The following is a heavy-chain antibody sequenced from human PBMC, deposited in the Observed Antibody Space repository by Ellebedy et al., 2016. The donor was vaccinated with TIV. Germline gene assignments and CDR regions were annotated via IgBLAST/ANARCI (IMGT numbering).Heavy chain of an antibody. Sequence: MPSETLSLTCTVSGGSMISDHHYWSWVRQPPGKGLEWIWHIYYSVGAKYNPSLKSRVTISVDTSKNQFSLKLSSVTAADTAVYYFARSYKRTERDAFDIWGQGTMVTVSS. CDR1: GGSMISDHHY. CDR2: IYYSVGA. J-gene: IGHJ3*02. CDR3: ARSYKRTERDAFDI. V-gene: IGHV4-61*01. D-gene: IGHD1-14*01.